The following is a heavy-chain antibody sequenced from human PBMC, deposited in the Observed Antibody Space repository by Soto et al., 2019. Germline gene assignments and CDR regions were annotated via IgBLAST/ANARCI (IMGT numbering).Heavy chain of an antibody. J-gene: IGHJ4*02. CDR3: TRRQYLDY. CDR1: GFTFGEYA. V-gene: IGHV3-49*03. CDR2: IRSKSFGGTT. Sequence: GGSLRLSCTASGFTFGEYAMSWLRQAPGKGLEWVGYIRSKSFGGTTEYAASVKGRFTISRDDSKSIAYLQMDSLETEDTAVYYCTRRQYLDYWGQGILVTVSS.